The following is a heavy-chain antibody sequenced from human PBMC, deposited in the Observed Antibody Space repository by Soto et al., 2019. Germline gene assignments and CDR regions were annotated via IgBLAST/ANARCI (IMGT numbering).Heavy chain of an antibody. D-gene: IGHD3-10*01. CDR2: ISYDGSNK. J-gene: IGHJ6*02. V-gene: IGHV3-30-3*01. Sequence: QVQLVESGGGVVQPGRSLRLSCAASGFTFSSYAMHWVRQAPGKGLEWVAVISYDGSNKYYADSVKGRFTISRDNSKNTLYLQMNSLRAEDTAVYYCARVQSYYGSWSTSDYYYGMDVWGQGTTVTVSS. CDR3: ARVQSYYGSWSTSDYYYGMDV. CDR1: GFTFSSYA.